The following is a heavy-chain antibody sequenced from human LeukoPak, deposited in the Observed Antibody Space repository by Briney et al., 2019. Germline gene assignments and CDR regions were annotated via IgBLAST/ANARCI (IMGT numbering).Heavy chain of an antibody. D-gene: IGHD3-3*02. CDR3: ARLLESNFHFWSGRYYLDV. Sequence: SETLSLTCTVSGGSINSSSYSWGWIRQPPGKGLEWIGSIFYSGSTYYNPSLKSRVTISVDTSKNQFSLKLSSVTAADTAVYYCARLLESNFHFWSGRYYLDVWGKGTTVTVSS. CDR2: IFYSGST. CDR1: GGSINSSSYS. J-gene: IGHJ6*03. V-gene: IGHV4-39*01.